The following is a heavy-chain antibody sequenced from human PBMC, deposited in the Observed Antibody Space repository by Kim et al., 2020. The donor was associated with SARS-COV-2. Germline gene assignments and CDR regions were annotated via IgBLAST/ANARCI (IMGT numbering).Heavy chain of an antibody. J-gene: IGHJ6*02. CDR1: GGTFSSYA. D-gene: IGHD3-22*01. CDR3: ASLSAVLYDRGEYGMDV. CDR2: IIPIFGTA. V-gene: IGHV1-69*13. Sequence: SVKVSCKASGGTFSSYAISWVRQAPGQGLEWMGGIIPIFGTANYAQKFQGRVTITADESTSTAYMELSSLRSEDTAVYYCASLSAVLYDRGEYGMDVWGQGTTVTVSS.